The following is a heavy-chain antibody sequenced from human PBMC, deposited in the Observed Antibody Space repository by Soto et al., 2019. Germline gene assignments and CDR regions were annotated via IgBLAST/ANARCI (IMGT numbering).Heavy chain of an antibody. CDR1: GSSISSSSYY. CDR2: IYYSGST. CDR3: ARLGYDFWSGYYNYNWFDP. D-gene: IGHD3-3*01. J-gene: IGHJ5*02. Sequence: SETLSLTCTVSGSSISSSSYYWGWIRQPPGKGLEWIGSIYYSGSTYYNPSLKSRVTISVDTSKNQFSLKLSSVTAADTAVYYCARLGYDFWSGYYNYNWFDPWGQGTLVTVSS. V-gene: IGHV4-39*01.